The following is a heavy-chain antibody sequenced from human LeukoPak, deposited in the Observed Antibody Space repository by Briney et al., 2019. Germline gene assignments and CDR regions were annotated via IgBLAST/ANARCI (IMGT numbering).Heavy chain of an antibody. V-gene: IGHV3-30*02. CDR2: IRYDGSNK. CDR1: GFTFSSYG. D-gene: IGHD6-13*01. J-gene: IGHJ4*02. CDR3: AKDTTATGTGNFDY. Sequence: GGSLRLSCAASGFTFSSYGMHWVRQAPGKGLEWVAFIRYDGSNKYYADSVKGRFTISRDNAKNSLYLNMNSLRAEDTALYYCAKDTTATGTGNFDYWGQGTLVTVSS.